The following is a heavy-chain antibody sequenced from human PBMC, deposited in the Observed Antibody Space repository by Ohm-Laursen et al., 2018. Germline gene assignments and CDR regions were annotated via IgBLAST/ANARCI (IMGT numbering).Heavy chain of an antibody. J-gene: IGHJ6*02. D-gene: IGHD4-17*01. CDR1: GFTFSNSW. CDR3: SIFYGDEYYYGMDV. Sequence: SLRLSCAASGFTFSNSWMSWVRQAPGKGLEWVANIKPDGSDKYYVDSVKGRFTISRANAKNSLDLQMNSLRAEDTAVYYCSIFYGDEYYYGMDVWGQGTTVTVSS. V-gene: IGHV3-7*01. CDR2: IKPDGSDK.